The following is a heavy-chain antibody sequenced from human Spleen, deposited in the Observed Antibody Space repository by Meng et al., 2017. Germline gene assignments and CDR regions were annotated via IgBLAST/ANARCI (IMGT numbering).Heavy chain of an antibody. CDR2: IYSGGNT. J-gene: IGHJ4*02. D-gene: IGHD6-19*01. CDR1: GFSISTYA. V-gene: IGHV3-23*03. CDR3: AKGAIAVAGSEFDY. Sequence: GESLKISCAASGFSISTYAMSWVRQAPGKGLEWVSVIYSGGNTYYADSVKGRFTISRDNAKNSLYLQMNSLRPEDTALYYCAKGAIAVAGSEFDYWGQGTVVTVSS.